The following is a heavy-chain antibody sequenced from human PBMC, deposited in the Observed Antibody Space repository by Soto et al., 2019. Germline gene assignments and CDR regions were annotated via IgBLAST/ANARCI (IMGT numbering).Heavy chain of an antibody. CDR3: ARDRNDYQRGFDP. Sequence: SETLSLTCTVSGGSISSYYWSWIRLPPGKGLEWIGYIYYSGSTNYNPSLKSRVTISVDTSKNQFSLKLSSVTAADTAVYYCARDRNDYQRGFDPWGQGTLVTVSS. CDR1: GGSISSYY. V-gene: IGHV4-59*01. J-gene: IGHJ5*02. D-gene: IGHD4-17*01. CDR2: IYYSGST.